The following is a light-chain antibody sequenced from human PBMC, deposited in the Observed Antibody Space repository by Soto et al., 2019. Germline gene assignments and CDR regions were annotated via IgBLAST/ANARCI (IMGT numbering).Light chain of an antibody. V-gene: IGKV3-11*01. CDR2: DAY. J-gene: IGKJ5*01. CDR3: QQRHMWPIT. Sequence: EVVLTQSPVTLSLSPGERATLSCRASQSFRGQLAWYQQKPGQPPRLLIYDAYNRATGIPPRFSGSGSGTDFTLTISSLEPEDSAVYYCQQRHMWPITFGQGTRLEIK. CDR1: QSFRGQ.